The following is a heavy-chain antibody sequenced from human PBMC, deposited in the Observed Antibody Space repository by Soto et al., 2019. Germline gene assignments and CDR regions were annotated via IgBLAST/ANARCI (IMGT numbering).Heavy chain of an antibody. J-gene: IGHJ3*02. D-gene: IGHD6-13*01. V-gene: IGHV1-8*02. CDR1: GGTFGSYA. Sequence: GASVKVSCKTSGGTFGSYAISWVRQAPGQGLEWMGWMNPNSGNTGYAQKFQGRVTMTRNTSISTAYMELSSLRSEDTAVYYCARGYRSRLLPGRWFPRATADAFDIWGQGTMVTVSS. CDR2: MNPNSGNT. CDR3: ARGYRSRLLPGRWFPRATADAFDI.